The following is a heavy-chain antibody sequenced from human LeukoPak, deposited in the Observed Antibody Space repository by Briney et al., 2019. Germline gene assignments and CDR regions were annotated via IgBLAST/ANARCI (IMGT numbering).Heavy chain of an antibody. Sequence: SVKVSCKASGYTFTSYYMHWVRQAPGQGLEWMGGIIPIFGTANYAQKFQGRVTITADESTSTAYMELSSLRSEDTAVYYCAIKYYGDFDYWGQGTLVTVSS. CDR1: GYTFTSYY. V-gene: IGHV1-69*13. D-gene: IGHD2-21*01. J-gene: IGHJ4*02. CDR2: IIPIFGTA. CDR3: AIKYYGDFDY.